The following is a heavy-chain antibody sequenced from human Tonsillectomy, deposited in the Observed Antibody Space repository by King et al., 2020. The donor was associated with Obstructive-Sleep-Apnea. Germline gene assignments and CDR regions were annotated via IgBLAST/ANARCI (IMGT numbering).Heavy chain of an antibody. CDR2: ISNDGNKI. J-gene: IGHJ2*01. V-gene: IGHV3-30-3*01. CDR1: GFTFSTYA. Sequence: VQLVESGGGVVQPGRSLRLSCAASGFTFSTYAMHWVRQAPGKGLEWVAVISNDGNKIYYSDSVKGRFTISRDKSKNTLYLQMNSLRAEDTAVYYCVGACGFYASSDHQRIPFDLWGRGSLVTVSS. D-gene: IGHD3-22*01. CDR3: VGACGFYASSDHQRIPFDL.